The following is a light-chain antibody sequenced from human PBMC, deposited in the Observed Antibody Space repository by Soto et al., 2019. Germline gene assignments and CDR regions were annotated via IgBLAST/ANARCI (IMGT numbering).Light chain of an antibody. CDR2: CAS. V-gene: IGKV3-20*01. J-gene: IGKJ1*01. CDR1: QSVSSN. Sequence: EIVMTQSPANLSVSPGERATISCRASQSVSSNLAWYQQKPGQAPRLLIYCASSRATGIPDRFSGSGSGTDFTLLLRRLEPEDCAVYNCQQYGSSPRTFGQGTKVDIK. CDR3: QQYGSSPRT.